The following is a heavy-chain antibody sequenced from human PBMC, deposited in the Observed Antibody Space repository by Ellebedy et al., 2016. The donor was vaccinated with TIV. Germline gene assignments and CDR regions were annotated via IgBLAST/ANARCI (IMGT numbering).Heavy chain of an antibody. D-gene: IGHD4-17*01. CDR1: GFTFGGFG. V-gene: IGHV3-30*03. J-gene: IGHJ3*02. CDR3: AREDGDYPVDAFDI. Sequence: GGSLRLXXATSGFTFGGFGIHWVRQAPGKGLEWVAAVSFDGSKIYYSDSVRGRFTISRDNSKNTLHLHLSNLRTEDTAVYYCAREDGDYPVDAFDIWGQGTVVTVSS. CDR2: VSFDGSKI.